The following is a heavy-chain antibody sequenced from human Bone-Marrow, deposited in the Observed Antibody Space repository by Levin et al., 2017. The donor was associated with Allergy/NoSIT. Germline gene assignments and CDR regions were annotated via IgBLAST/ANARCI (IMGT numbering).Heavy chain of an antibody. CDR1: GFTFNTHA. CDR3: AKVYYEDSVHLLDY. D-gene: IGHD1-26*01. V-gene: IGHV3-30*04. J-gene: IGHJ4*02. CDR2: VSHDGNHK. Sequence: GESLKISCVASGFTFNTHAMYWVRQAPGKGLEWVAVVSHDGNHKYYADSVQGRVTVSRDNSNNTLFLHMNNVRPDDTSVYYCAKVYYEDSVHLLDYWGQGTLVTVSS.